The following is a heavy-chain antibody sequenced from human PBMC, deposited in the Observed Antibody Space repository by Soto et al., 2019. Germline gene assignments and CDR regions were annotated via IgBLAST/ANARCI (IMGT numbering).Heavy chain of an antibody. CDR2: IIPIFGTA. V-gene: IGHV1-69*06. J-gene: IGHJ4*02. CDR1: GGTFSSYA. D-gene: IGHD3-22*01. Sequence: SVKVSCKASGGTFSSYAISWLREGPVQVLEWMGGIIPIFGTANYAQKFQGRVTITADKSPSTAYMELSSLRSEDTAVYYCAWRDSSGYYRHYFDYWGQGTLVTVSS. CDR3: AWRDSSGYYRHYFDY.